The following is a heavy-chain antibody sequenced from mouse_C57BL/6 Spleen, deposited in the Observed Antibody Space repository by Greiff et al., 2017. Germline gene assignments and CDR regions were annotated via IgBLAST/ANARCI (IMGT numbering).Heavy chain of an antibody. J-gene: IGHJ4*01. Sequence: VQLQQSGPELVKPGASVKMSCKASGYTFTDYNMHWVKQSHGKSLEWIGYINPNNGGTSYNQKFKGKATLTVNKSSSTAYMELRSLTSEDSAVYYCARATMPHYYAMDYWGQGTSVTVSS. D-gene: IGHD2-1*01. V-gene: IGHV1-22*01. CDR2: INPNNGGT. CDR1: GYTFTDYN. CDR3: ARATMPHYYAMDY.